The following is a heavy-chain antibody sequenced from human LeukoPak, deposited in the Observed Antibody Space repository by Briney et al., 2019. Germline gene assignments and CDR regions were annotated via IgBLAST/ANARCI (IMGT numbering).Heavy chain of an antibody. V-gene: IGHV3-48*02. CDR1: QFSFTSYS. D-gene: IGHD3-22*01. CDR2: ISSNSITI. J-gene: IGHJ4*02. CDR3: ARSGNYYDTSGLSH. Sequence: GGSLRLSCEASQFSFTSYSMTWVRQAPGKGLEWVAYISSNSITIKYADSVKGRFTISRDNAKRSVFLQMNSLRDDDTAVYYCARSGNYYDTSGLSHWGQGTLVSVSS.